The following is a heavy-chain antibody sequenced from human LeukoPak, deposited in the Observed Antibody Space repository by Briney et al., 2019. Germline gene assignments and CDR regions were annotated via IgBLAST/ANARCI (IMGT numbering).Heavy chain of an antibody. CDR1: GGTISTYY. CDR2: ISYSGST. V-gene: IGHV4-59*01. Sequence: AETLSLTCTVSGGTISTYYRSWIRQTPGKGLEWIGYISYSGSTKYNPSLKSRVTVSVDTSKNQFSLQLSSLTAADTAVYYCARDRLDTYYYIDVWGKGTTVTVSS. J-gene: IGHJ6*03. CDR3: ARDRLDTYYYIDV. D-gene: IGHD3-22*01.